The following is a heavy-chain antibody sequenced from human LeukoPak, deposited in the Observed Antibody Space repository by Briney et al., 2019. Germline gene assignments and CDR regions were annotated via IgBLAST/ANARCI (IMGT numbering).Heavy chain of an antibody. CDR1: GYTFTGYY. V-gene: IGHV1-2*04. CDR3: ARDVAAAHDDPTGGYFDL. J-gene: IGHJ2*01. D-gene: IGHD6-13*01. CDR2: INPNSGGT. Sequence: ASVKVSCKASGYTFTGYYMHWVRQAPGQGLEWMGWINPNSGGTNYAQKFQGWVTMTRDTSISTAYMELSRLRSDDTAVYYCARDVAAAHDDPTGGYFDLWGRGTLVTVSS.